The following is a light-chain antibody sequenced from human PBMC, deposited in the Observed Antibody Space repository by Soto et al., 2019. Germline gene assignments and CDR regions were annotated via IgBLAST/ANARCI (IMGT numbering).Light chain of an antibody. CDR2: GDR. CDR3: QSYDSSLSGWV. V-gene: IGLV1-40*01. Sequence: QSVLTQPPSVSGATGQRVTIYCTGSNSNIGSNYDVNWYQQLPGTAPKLLIYGDRIRPSGVPDRFTGSSIGTSASLAITGLQAEDEADYYCQSYDSSLSGWVFGGGTNLTVL. CDR1: NSNIGSNYD. J-gene: IGLJ3*02.